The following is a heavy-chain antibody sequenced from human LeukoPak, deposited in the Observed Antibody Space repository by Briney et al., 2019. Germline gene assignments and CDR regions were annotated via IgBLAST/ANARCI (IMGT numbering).Heavy chain of an antibody. J-gene: IGHJ4*02. CDR1: GFAVSSNH. Sequence: GGSLRLSCAVSGFAVSSNHMSWVRQAPGKGLEWVSVIYRGGSTYNADSVKGRFTISRDNSKNTLYLQMSSLRAEDTAVYYCARGGELPSAFDYWGQGTLVTVSS. D-gene: IGHD1-26*01. CDR2: IYRGGST. V-gene: IGHV3-53*01. CDR3: ARGGELPSAFDY.